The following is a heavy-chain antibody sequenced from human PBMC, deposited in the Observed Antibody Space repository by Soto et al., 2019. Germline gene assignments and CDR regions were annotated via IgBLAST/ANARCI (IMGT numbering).Heavy chain of an antibody. Sequence: EAQLLESGGGLVRPGGSLRLSCVASGFTFSTYAMSWVRQAPGKGLEWVSALTPSGGETYYADSVKGRFTISRDNSMNALYLQMNSLRIEDTAVYYCDHPRGYGVFDAYDIWGQGTMVTVSS. J-gene: IGHJ3*02. CDR3: DHPRGYGVFDAYDI. D-gene: IGHD4-17*01. CDR2: LTPSGGET. V-gene: IGHV3-23*01. CDR1: GFTFSTYA.